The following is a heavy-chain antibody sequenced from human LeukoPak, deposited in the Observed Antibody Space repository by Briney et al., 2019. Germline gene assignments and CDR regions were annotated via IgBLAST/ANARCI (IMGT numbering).Heavy chain of an antibody. Sequence: RPSETLSLTCTVSGGSISSSLYYWGWIRQPPGKWLEWIGSIYYTGSTYYNPSLKSRVTISVDTSKNQFSLKLTSVTAADTAMYYCARDCSGGSCFSGPFEYWGQGSLVTVSS. CDR2: IYYTGST. J-gene: IGHJ4*02. V-gene: IGHV4-39*02. CDR1: GGSISSSLYY. D-gene: IGHD2-15*01. CDR3: ARDCSGGSCFSGPFEY.